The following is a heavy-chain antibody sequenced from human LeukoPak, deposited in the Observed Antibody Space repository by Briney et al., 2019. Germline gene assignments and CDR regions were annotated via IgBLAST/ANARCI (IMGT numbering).Heavy chain of an antibody. CDR3: ARDVDSRSIKGIYY. D-gene: IGHD2-15*01. CDR2: IYYSGST. CDR1: GDSISSSNYY. J-gene: IGHJ4*02. V-gene: IGHV4-39*07. Sequence: SETLSLTCTVSGDSISSSNYYWGWIRQPPGKGLEWIGSIYYSGSTYYNPSLKSRVTISVDTSKNQFSLKLSSVTAADTAMYYCARDVDSRSIKGIYYWGQGTLVTVSS.